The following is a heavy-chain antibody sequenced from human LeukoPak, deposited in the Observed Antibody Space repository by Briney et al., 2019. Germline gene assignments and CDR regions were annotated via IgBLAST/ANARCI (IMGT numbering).Heavy chain of an antibody. D-gene: IGHD6-19*01. CDR3: ARVRYDSGWYDY. Sequence: PGGSLRLSCVASGFIFSRYSLHWVRQAPGKGLEWVSMISFDGNTKDYADSVKGRFTISKDNSKNTLDLQMTSLRTGDTAVYYCARVRYDSGWYDYWGQGALVTVSS. V-gene: IGHV3-30-3*01. CDR2: ISFDGNTK. J-gene: IGHJ4*02. CDR1: GFIFSRYS.